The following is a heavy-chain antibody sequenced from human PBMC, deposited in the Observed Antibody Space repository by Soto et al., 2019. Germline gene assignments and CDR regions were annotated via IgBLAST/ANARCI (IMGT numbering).Heavy chain of an antibody. CDR1: LFTFSSYA. D-gene: IGHD2-2*02. CDR2: ISGSGGST. J-gene: IGHJ4*02. V-gene: IGHV3-23*01. CDR3: AKDQYCSSTSCYTGLDY. Sequence: GGSLRISCSASLFTFSSYAMSWLLQPPLKGLEWVSAISGSGGSTYYADSVKGRFTISRDNSKNTLYLQMNSLRAEDTAVYYCAKDQYCSSTSCYTGLDYWGQGTLVTVSS.